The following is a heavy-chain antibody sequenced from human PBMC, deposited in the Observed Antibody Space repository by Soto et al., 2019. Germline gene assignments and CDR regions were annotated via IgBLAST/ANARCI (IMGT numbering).Heavy chain of an antibody. V-gene: IGHV3-30*18. CDR3: AKSRDGYSFYFYYGMDV. J-gene: IGHJ6*02. D-gene: IGHD4-4*01. CDR1: GFTFSNYG. Sequence: GGSLRLSCAASGFTFSNYGMHWVRQAPGKGLEWVADISYDGSNKYYADSVKGRFTISRDNSKNTLYLQMNSLTGDDTAVYYCAKSRDGYSFYFYYGMDVWGQGSTVTVSS. CDR2: ISYDGSNK.